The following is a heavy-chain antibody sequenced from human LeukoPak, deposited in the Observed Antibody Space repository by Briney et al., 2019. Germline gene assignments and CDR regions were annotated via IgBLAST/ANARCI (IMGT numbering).Heavy chain of an antibody. Sequence: GGSLRLSCAASGFTFSSYSMNWVRQAPGKGLEWVSGISGSGDNIYYADSVKGRFTISRDNSKNTLYVQVNSLGTEDTAAYYCAKGSYYDSSGSFYFDYWGQGTLVTVSS. D-gene: IGHD3-22*01. V-gene: IGHV3-23*01. J-gene: IGHJ4*02. CDR3: AKGSYYDSSGSFYFDY. CDR2: ISGSGDNI. CDR1: GFTFSSYS.